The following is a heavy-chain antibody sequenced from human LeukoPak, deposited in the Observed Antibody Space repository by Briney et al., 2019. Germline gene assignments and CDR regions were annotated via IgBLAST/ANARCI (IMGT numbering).Heavy chain of an antibody. J-gene: IGHJ6*02. CDR1: GFTFSSYA. CDR3: ARDEWFGELLSHYYYYYGMGV. D-gene: IGHD3-10*01. Sequence: PGGSLRLSCAASGFTFSSYAMHWVRQAPGKGLEWVAVISYDGSNKYYADSVKGRFTISRDNSKNTLYLQMNSLRAEDTAVYYCARDEWFGELLSHYYYYYGMGVWGQGTTVTVSS. CDR2: ISYDGSNK. V-gene: IGHV3-30-3*01.